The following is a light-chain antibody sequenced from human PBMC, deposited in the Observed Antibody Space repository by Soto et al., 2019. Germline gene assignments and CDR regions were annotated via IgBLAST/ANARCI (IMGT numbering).Light chain of an antibody. CDR3: QQYNSYSRT. CDR2: KAS. V-gene: IGKV1-5*03. Sequence: DIQMTQSPSTVSASVGDRVSITCRASQSISIWLAWYQQKPGKAPKHLIYKASSLESWVPSRFSGSGSGTEFTLTISSLQPDDFATYYCQQYNSYSRTFGQGTKVEVK. J-gene: IGKJ1*01. CDR1: QSISIW.